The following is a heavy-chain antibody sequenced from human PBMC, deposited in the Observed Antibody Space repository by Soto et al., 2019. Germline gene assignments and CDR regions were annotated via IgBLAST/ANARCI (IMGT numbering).Heavy chain of an antibody. CDR2: VSHSGNT. J-gene: IGHJ5*02. V-gene: IGHV4-34*01. Sequence: PSETLSLTCTVSGGSFTGHFWSWVRQPPGKGLEWIGEVSHSGNTKYYPSLRSRVTLSVDSSKNQISLALTSVTAADTAVYYCARDKFESNGWHQFDLWGQGTLVTVSS. CDR3: ARDKFESNGWHQFDL. D-gene: IGHD2-15*01. CDR1: GGSFTGHF.